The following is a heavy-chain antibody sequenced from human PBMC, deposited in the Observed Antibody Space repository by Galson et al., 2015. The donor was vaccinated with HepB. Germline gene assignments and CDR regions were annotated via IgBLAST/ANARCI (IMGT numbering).Heavy chain of an antibody. D-gene: IGHD2-8*01. J-gene: IGHJ4*02. V-gene: IGHV3-23*01. CDR1: GFTFSRYA. Sequence: SLRLSCAASGFTFSRYAMTWVRQAPGKGLEWISSITSNGGRTFYTNSVKGRFTISRDNSRNTVVQQLSSLRPEDTAVYYYAKDGIMVSNNPYQLHFWGQGTLVSVSS. CDR3: AKDGIMVSNNPYQLHF. CDR2: ITSNGGRT.